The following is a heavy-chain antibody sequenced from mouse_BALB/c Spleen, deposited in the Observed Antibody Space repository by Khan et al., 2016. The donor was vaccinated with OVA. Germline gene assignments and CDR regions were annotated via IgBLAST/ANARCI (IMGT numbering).Heavy chain of an antibody. CDR1: GFSLTNYG. CDR2: IWSGGIT. Sequence: QVQLKQSGPGLVQPSQSLSITCTVSGFSLTNYGVHWVRQSPGKGLEWLGVIWSGGITDYNATFISRLSISKDISTSHAFFKMNRLQANDTDIYYCAKNRNGYFAYWGQGTTLTVSA. J-gene: IGHJ2*01. D-gene: IGHD1-1*02. V-gene: IGHV2-2*02. CDR3: AKNRNGYFAY.